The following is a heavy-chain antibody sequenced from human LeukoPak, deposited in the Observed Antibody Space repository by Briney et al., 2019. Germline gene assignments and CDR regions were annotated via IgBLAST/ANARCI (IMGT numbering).Heavy chain of an antibody. V-gene: IGHV1-69*01. J-gene: IGHJ4*02. CDR1: GGTFGSYA. CDR3: ARNADCTNGVCYTFDY. Sequence: ASVKVSCKASGGTFGSYAISWVRQAPGQGLEWMGGIIPIFGTANYAQKFQGRVTITADESTSTAYMELSSLRSEDTAVYYCARNADCTNGVCYTFDYWGQGTLVTVSS. D-gene: IGHD2-8*01. CDR2: IIPIFGTA.